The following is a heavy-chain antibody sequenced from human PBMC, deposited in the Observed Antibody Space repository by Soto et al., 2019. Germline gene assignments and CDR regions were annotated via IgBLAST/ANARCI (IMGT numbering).Heavy chain of an antibody. CDR2: IYDGGRT. D-gene: IGHD7-27*01. J-gene: IGHJ4*02. V-gene: IGHV4-30-4*01. CDR1: GGSISTVDYW. CDR3: ARGPSGDKVDS. Sequence: QVQLQESGPGLVKPSQTLSLTCTVSGGSISTVDYWWSWIRQSPDMGLEWIGHIYDGGRTYNNPSLESXXTXSLXTSSSQPSLTLSCVSAADTAVYYCARGPSGDKVDSWGQGTLVTVSS.